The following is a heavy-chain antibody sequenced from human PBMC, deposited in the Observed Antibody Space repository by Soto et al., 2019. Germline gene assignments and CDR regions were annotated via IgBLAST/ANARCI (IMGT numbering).Heavy chain of an antibody. J-gene: IGHJ4*02. CDR1: GGSISSGGYY. Sequence: QVQLQESGPGLVKPSQTLSLTCTVSGGSISSGGYYWSWIRQHPGKGLEWIGDIYHSGTTYYKSSLESRLTISVDTSKNHFSLKLSSVTAAGTAVYYGARVTKYYDQYYFDYWGQGTLVTVSS. D-gene: IGHD3-22*01. V-gene: IGHV4-31*03. CDR2: IYHSGTT. CDR3: ARVTKYYDQYYFDY.